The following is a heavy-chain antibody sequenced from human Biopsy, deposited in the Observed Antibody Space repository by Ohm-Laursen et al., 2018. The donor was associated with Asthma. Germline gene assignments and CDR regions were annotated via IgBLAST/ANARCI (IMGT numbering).Heavy chain of an antibody. CDR2: IPQGGAT. J-gene: IGHJ4*02. CDR1: RGSFRGYV. CDR3: ARAQDYYDSRGYYRSFDY. Sequence: SETLSLTCAYRGSFRGYVWTWIRQPPGKGLEWIGEIPQGGATTFNPSLKSRVTISIDPSKSQLSLRLTSMTAVDTAVYYCARAQDYYDSRGYYRSFDYWGQGTLVTVSS. D-gene: IGHD3-22*01. V-gene: IGHV4-34*01.